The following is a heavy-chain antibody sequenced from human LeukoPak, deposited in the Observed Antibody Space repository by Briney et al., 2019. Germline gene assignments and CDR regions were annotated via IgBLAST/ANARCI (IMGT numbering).Heavy chain of an antibody. J-gene: IGHJ3*02. CDR1: GFTFSSYG. CDR2: VSYDGSNK. D-gene: IGHD2-15*01. Sequence: GGSLRLSCAASGFTFSSYGMHWVRQAPGKGVEWVAVVSYDGSNKDYVDSVKGRFTISRDNSKYTLYLQVNGLRAEDTAVYYCPKHLLVVALGTYDSFDIWGRGTMVTVSS. CDR3: PKHLLVVALGTYDSFDI. V-gene: IGHV3-30*18.